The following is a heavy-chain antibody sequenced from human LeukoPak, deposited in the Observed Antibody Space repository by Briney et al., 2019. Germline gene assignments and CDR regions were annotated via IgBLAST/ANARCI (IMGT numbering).Heavy chain of an antibody. CDR1: GFTFSSYA. D-gene: IGHD2-2*02. CDR3: VKVVVVPAAIWGYMDV. CDR2: ISGSGGST. V-gene: IGHV3-23*01. Sequence: GGSLRLSCAASGFTFSSYAMSWVRQAPGKGLEWVSAISGSGGSTYYADSVKGRFTISRDNSKNTLYLQMNSLRAEDTAVYYCVKVVVVPAAIWGYMDVWGKGTTVTVSS. J-gene: IGHJ6*03.